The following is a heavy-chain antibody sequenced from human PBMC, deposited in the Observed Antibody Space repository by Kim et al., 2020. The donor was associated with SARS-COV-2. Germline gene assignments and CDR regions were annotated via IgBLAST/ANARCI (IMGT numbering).Heavy chain of an antibody. V-gene: IGHV7-4-1*02. Sequence: ASVKVSCKASGYTISNYALNWVRQAPGQGLEWMGWINTNTGNPTYAQGFTGRFVFSLDTSVSTAYLQISSLKTEDTALYYCARDGTGTADSWGQGTLVTVSS. D-gene: IGHD1-1*01. CDR2: INTNTGNP. J-gene: IGHJ5*01. CDR1: GYTISNYA. CDR3: ARDGTGTADS.